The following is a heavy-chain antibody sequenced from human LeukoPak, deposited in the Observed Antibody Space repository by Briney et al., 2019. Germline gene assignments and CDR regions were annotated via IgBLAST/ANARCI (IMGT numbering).Heavy chain of an antibody. CDR2: TSSSSSYT. D-gene: IGHD3-3*01. Sequence: GGSLRLSCAASGFTFRDYYMSWIRQAPGKGLEWVSYTSSSSSYTNYADSVKGRFTISRDNAKNSLYLQMNSLRAEDTAVYYCAGRKSGYQTFDYWGQGTLVTVSS. CDR3: AGRKSGYQTFDY. CDR1: GFTFRDYY. J-gene: IGHJ4*02. V-gene: IGHV3-11*03.